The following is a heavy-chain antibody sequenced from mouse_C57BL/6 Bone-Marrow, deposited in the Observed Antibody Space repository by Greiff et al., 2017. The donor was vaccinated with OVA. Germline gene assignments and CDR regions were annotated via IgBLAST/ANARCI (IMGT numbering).Heavy chain of an antibody. CDR1: GFTFSSYA. Sequence: DVTLVESGEGLVKPGGSLKLSCAASGFTFSSYAMSWVRQTPEKRLEWVAYISSGGDYIYYADTVKGRFTISRDNARNTLYLQMSSLKSEDTAMYYCTRGGYYGSSLDYWGQGTTLTVSS. V-gene: IGHV5-9-1*02. D-gene: IGHD1-1*01. CDR3: TRGGYYGSSLDY. CDR2: ISSGGDYI. J-gene: IGHJ2*01.